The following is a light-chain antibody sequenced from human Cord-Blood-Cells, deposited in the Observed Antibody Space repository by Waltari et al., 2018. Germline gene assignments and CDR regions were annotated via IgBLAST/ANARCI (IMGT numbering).Light chain of an antibody. V-gene: IGLV2-14*01. Sequence: QSALTQPASVSGSPGQSVTLSCTGTSSDVGGVNSVSWYQQHPDKAPKLIIYDVSNRPSGVSNRFSGSKSGNTASLTISGLQAEDEADYYCSSYTSSSTVVFGGGTKLTVL. CDR3: SSYTSSSTVV. CDR1: SSDVGGVNS. CDR2: DVS. J-gene: IGLJ2*01.